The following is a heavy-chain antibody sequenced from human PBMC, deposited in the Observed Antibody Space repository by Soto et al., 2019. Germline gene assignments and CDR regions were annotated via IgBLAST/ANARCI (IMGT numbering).Heavy chain of an antibody. V-gene: IGHV3-74*01. D-gene: IGHD3-16*02. J-gene: IGHJ5*02. CDR3: ARSDWFDP. CDR1: GFTFSTYW. Sequence: EVQLVESGGGLVQPGGSLRLSCAASGFTFSTYWMHWVRQAPGRGLVWVSRIKSDGSSTTYADSVKGRFTISRDNAKNTLYLQTNSLSVEVTAVYYCARSDWFDPCGQGTLVTVSS. CDR2: IKSDGSST.